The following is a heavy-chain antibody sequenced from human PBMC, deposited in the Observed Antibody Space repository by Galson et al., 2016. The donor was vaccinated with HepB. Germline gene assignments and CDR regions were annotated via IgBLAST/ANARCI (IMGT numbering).Heavy chain of an antibody. Sequence: SVKVSCKPSGYTFTSYYIHWVRQAPGQGLEWMGMITPTGGSTIYAQKFQGRVTVTRDTSTSTVYMALSSLRSEDTAVYYCARGGWGEPTDYWGQGTLVTVSS. D-gene: IGHD3-16*01. CDR1: GYTFTSYY. J-gene: IGHJ4*02. V-gene: IGHV1-46*01. CDR2: ITPTGGST. CDR3: ARGGWGEPTDY.